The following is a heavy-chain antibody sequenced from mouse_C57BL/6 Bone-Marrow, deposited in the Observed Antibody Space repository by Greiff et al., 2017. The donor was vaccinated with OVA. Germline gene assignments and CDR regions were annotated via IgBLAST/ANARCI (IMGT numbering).Heavy chain of an antibody. CDR1: GFSLTSYG. CDR2: IWSGGST. J-gene: IGHJ1*03. V-gene: IGHV2-2*01. D-gene: IGHD1-1*01. CDR3: ARAPFYYYGSSGYFDV. Sequence: VQLVESGPGLVQPSQSLSITCTVSGFSLTSYGVHWVRQSPGKGLEWLGVIWSGGSTDYYAAFISSLSISKDNSKSQFFIKMNRLQADDTAIYYGARAPFYYYGSSGYFDVWGTGTTVTVSS.